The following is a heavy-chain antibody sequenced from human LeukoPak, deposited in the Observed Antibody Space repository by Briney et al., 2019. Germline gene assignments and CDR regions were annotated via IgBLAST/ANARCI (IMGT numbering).Heavy chain of an antibody. Sequence: PGGSLRLSCAASGFTFGSYTMKWVRQPPGKGLEWVSSISSTAGHMYYADSVKGRFTISRDNAKNSLYLQMNSLRAEDTAVYYCARAPAMVTGNSWGQGTLVTVSP. CDR3: ARAPAMVTGNS. CDR2: ISSTAGHM. CDR1: GFTFGSYT. V-gene: IGHV3-21*01. D-gene: IGHD5-18*01. J-gene: IGHJ5*02.